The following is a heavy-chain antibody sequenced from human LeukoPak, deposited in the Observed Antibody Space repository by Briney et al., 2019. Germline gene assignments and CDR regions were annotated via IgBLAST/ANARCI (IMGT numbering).Heavy chain of an antibody. D-gene: IGHD5-24*01. CDR3: ARERDGRFFDY. J-gene: IGHJ4*02. CDR1: GLTFRSFW. V-gene: IGHV3-7*01. Sequence: PGGSLRLSCAVSGLTFRSFWMSWVRQAPGKGLEWVANINQDGSEKYFVDSVKGRFTIPRDNSKNSLHLQMNTLRAEDTALYYCARERDGRFFDYWGQGTLVTVSS. CDR2: INQDGSEK.